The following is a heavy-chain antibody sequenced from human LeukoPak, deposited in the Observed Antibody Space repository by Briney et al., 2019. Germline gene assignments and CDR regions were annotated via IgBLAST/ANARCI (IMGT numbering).Heavy chain of an antibody. Sequence: GSLRLSCSGSGFIFGDYTMSWVRQAPGKGLEWVGSIRSGAYDATTQYAASVKGRFTISRDNAKKSLYLQMNSLRVEDTGVYYCASWGEGALDNWGQGTLVTVSS. CDR1: GFIFGDYT. CDR3: ASWGEGALDN. V-gene: IGHV3-49*04. J-gene: IGHJ4*02. CDR2: IRSGAYDATT. D-gene: IGHD1-26*01.